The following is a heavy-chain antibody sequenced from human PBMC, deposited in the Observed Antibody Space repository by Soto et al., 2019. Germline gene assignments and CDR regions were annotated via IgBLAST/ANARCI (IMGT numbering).Heavy chain of an antibody. Sequence: ASVKVSCKASGGTFSSYAISWVRQAPGQGLEWMGGIIPIFGTANYAQKFQGRVTITADESTSTAYMELSSLRSEDTAVYYCASPRRIAAAGYYYYGMDVWGRGTTVTVSS. CDR2: IIPIFGTA. V-gene: IGHV1-69*13. CDR1: GGTFSSYA. J-gene: IGHJ6*02. CDR3: ASPRRIAAAGYYYYGMDV. D-gene: IGHD6-13*01.